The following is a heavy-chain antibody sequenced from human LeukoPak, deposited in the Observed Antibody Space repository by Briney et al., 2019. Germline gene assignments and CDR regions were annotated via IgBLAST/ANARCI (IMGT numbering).Heavy chain of an antibody. J-gene: IGHJ4*02. V-gene: IGHV4-34*01. CDR3: AREYQAIRGYFDY. D-gene: IGHD6-6*01. Sequence: KPSETLSLTCAVYGGSFSGYYWSWIRQPPGKGLEWIGEINHSGSTNYNPSLKSRVTISVDTSKNQFSLKLSSVTAADTAVYYCAREYQAIRGYFDYWGQGTLVTVSS. CDR2: INHSGST. CDR1: GGSFSGYY.